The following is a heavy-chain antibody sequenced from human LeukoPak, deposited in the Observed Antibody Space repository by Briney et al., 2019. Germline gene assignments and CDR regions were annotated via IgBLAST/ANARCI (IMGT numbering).Heavy chain of an antibody. CDR2: IYYSGST. J-gene: IGHJ5*02. D-gene: IGHD4-23*01. Sequence: SETLSLTCTVSGGSISSSSYYWGWIRQPPGKGLEWIGSIYYSGSTYYNPSLKSRVTISVDMSKNQFSLKLSSVTAADTAVYYCARTTTVVTHWFDPWGQGTLVTVSS. CDR1: GGSISSSSYY. CDR3: ARTTTVVTHWFDP. V-gene: IGHV4-39*07.